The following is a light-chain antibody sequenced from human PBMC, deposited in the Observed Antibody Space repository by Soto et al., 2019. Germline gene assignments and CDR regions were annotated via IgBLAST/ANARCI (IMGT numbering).Light chain of an antibody. CDR1: SGDVGAYDY. CDR3: SSFAGSNNSPYV. V-gene: IGLV2-8*01. CDR2: EIN. Sequence: QSVLTQPPSASGSPGQSVTISCTGTSGDVGAYDYVSWYQQHPGKAPKLMIYEINKRPSGVPDRFSGSKSGNPASLTVSGIQAADEADYYCSSFAGSNNSPYVFGTGTKVTVL. J-gene: IGLJ1*01.